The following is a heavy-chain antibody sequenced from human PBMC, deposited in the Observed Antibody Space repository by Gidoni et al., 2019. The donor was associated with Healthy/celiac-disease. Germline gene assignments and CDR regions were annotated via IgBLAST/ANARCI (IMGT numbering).Heavy chain of an antibody. J-gene: IGHJ4*02. D-gene: IGHD5-12*01. V-gene: IGHV3-23*01. CDR3: TKCRDGYNLLSDY. Sequence: EVRLLESGGGLVQQGGSLGLSCSAQGFHFSRYAMTWVRQAPGKGLGWVSGITTSGGRTYSADSVKGRFTISRDTSKNTLYLQMNSLRAEDTAVYYCTKCRDGYNLLSDYWGQGTLVTVSS. CDR2: ITTSGGRT. CDR1: GFHFSRYA.